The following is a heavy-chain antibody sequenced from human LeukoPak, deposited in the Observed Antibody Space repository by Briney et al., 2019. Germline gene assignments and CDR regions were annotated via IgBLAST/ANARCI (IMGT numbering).Heavy chain of an antibody. Sequence: PGGSLRLSCAASGFTFSDYYMSWIRQAPGKGLEWVSYISSSGSTYYADAVKGRFTISRDNSKNTLYLQMNSLRAEDTAVYYCPRPYDSSGYWHFDYWGQGTLVTFSS. CDR1: GFTFSDYY. D-gene: IGHD3-22*01. CDR2: ISSSGST. CDR3: PRPYDSSGYWHFDY. J-gene: IGHJ4*02. V-gene: IGHV3-66*01.